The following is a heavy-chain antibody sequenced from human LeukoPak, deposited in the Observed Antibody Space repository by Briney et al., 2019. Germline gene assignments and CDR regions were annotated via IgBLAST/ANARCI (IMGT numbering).Heavy chain of an antibody. CDR2: ISSGGNT. V-gene: IGHV3-53*01. Sequence: GGSLRLSCAASGFTVTSNYMTWVRQAPGKGLEWVSVISSGGNTYYADSVKGRFIISRDNSKNTVYLQMNGLRAEDTAVYYCAREVRGYYFDYWGQGTLVTASS. CDR1: GFTVTSNY. J-gene: IGHJ4*02. CDR3: AREVRGYYFDY. D-gene: IGHD5-12*01.